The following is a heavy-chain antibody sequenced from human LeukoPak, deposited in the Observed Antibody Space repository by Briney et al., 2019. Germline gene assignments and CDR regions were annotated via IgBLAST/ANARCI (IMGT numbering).Heavy chain of an antibody. CDR3: ASGYGSGPYYKGYFDY. V-gene: IGHV3-64D*09. CDR2: ISNDGATT. Sequence: SGGSLRLSCSASGFTFSRYAMHWVRQAPGKGLEYVSAISNDGATTYYADSVKGRFTISRDNSKSTLFLQMSSLRAEDTAVYYCASGYGSGPYYKGYFDYWGQGTLVTVSS. D-gene: IGHD3-10*01. CDR1: GFTFSRYA. J-gene: IGHJ4*02.